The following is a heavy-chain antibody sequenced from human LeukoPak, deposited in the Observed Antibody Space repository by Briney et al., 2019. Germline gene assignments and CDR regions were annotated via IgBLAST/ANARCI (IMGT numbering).Heavy chain of an antibody. J-gene: IGHJ6*03. CDR1: GYTLTGYI. Sequence: EASVKVSCKASGYTLTGYIMHWVRQAPGEGLEWMGWINPKTGGTNYAQKFQGRVTMTRDTSISTAYMELSRLRSDDTAVYYCARVAVAGSFNYYYYMDVWGKGTTVSVSS. V-gene: IGHV1-2*02. CDR2: INPKTGGT. D-gene: IGHD6-19*01. CDR3: ARVAVAGSFNYYYYMDV.